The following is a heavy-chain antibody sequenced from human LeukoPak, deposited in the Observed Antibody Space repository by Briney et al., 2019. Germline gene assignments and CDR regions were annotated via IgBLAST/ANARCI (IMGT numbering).Heavy chain of an antibody. CDR2: INHSGST. CDR3: ASRMR. Sequence: SETLSLTCAVYGGSFSGYYWSWIRQPPGKGLEWIWEINHSGSTNYNPSLKSRVTVSVDTSKNQFSLKLSSVTAADTAVYYCASRMRWGQGTLVTVSS. J-gene: IGHJ4*02. CDR1: GGSFSGYY. V-gene: IGHV4-34*01.